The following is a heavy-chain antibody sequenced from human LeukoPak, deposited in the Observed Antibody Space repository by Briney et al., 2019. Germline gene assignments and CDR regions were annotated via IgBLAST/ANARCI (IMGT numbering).Heavy chain of an antibody. CDR1: GGSISSSSYY. D-gene: IGHD5-18*01. V-gene: IGHV4-39*07. J-gene: IGHJ5*02. Sequence: SETLSPTCTVSGGSISSSSYYWGWIRQPPGKGLEWIGSIYYSGSTYYNPSLKSRVTISVDTSKNQFSLKLSSVTAADTAVYYCARTDSYANWFDPWGQGTLVTVSS. CDR2: IYYSGST. CDR3: ARTDSYANWFDP.